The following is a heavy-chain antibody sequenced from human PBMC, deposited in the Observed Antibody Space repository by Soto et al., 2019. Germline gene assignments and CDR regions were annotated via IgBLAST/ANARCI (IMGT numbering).Heavy chain of an antibody. J-gene: IGHJ6*02. V-gene: IGHV3-74*01. CDR1: GFTFSSYG. CDR2: INSDGSST. CDR3: AREPGYSSSWYYYYGMDV. Sequence: GGSLRLSCAASGFTFSSYGMHWVRQAPGKGLEWVSRINSDGSSTSYADSVKGRFTISRDNAKNTLYLQMNSLRAEDTAVYYCAREPGYSSSWYYYYGMDVWGQGTTVTVSS. D-gene: IGHD6-13*01.